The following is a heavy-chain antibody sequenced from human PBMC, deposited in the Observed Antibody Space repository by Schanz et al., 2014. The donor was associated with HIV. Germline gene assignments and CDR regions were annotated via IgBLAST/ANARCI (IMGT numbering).Heavy chain of an antibody. CDR2: IDSDVESK. V-gene: IGHV3-11*01. CDR1: GFIFNGYS. D-gene: IGHD2-21*02. J-gene: IGHJ4*02. CDR3: ARDQGYCAGSTCYSWYYFDS. Sequence: QVQLGEGGGGLVEPGGSLRLSCEASGFIFNGYSLTWIMPSPFPFLGWVSSIDSDVESKFYTDSVEGRFTVSRDKAKNSLFLQMNSLRVEDTAVYYCARDQGYCAGSTCYSWYYFDSWGQGTPVTVSS.